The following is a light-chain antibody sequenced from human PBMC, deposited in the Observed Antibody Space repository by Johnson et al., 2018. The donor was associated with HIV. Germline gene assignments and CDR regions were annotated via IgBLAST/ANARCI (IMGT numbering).Light chain of an antibody. J-gene: IGLJ1*01. Sequence: QSVLTQPPSVSAAPGQKVTISCSGGSSNIGTNYVSWYQQFPGTAPKLLIYENNKRPSGIPDRFSGSKSGTSATLGITGLQTGDEANYYCGTWDSSMSAVFGSGTKVTVL. CDR2: ENN. CDR3: GTWDSSMSAV. CDR1: SSNIGTNY. V-gene: IGLV1-51*02.